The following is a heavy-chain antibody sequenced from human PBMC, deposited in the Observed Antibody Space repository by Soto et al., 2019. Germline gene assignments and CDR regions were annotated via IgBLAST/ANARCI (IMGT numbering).Heavy chain of an antibody. CDR2: ISSSGTGV. D-gene: IGHD3-22*01. Sequence: KAVGSLRLSCAVSGFSLSDYYISWIRQAPGEGLEWVSYISSSGTGVHYADSVKGRFTISKDNANNSLYLQMNSLRAEDTAVYYCARVRGDSSGSYYFDHWGQGALVTVSS. CDR3: ARVRGDSSGSYYFDH. J-gene: IGHJ4*02. V-gene: IGHV3-11*01. CDR1: GFSLSDYY.